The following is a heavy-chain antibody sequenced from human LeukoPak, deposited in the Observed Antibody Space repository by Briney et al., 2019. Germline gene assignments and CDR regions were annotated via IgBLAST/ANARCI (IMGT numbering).Heavy chain of an antibody. V-gene: IGHV1-24*01. J-gene: IGHJ6*03. D-gene: IGHD3-3*01. CDR2: FDPEDGET. CDR1: GYTLTELS. Sequence: ASVKVSCKVSGYTLTELSMHWVRQAPGKGLEWMGGFDPEDGETIYAQKFQGRVTMTEDTSTDTAYMELSSLRSEDTAVYYCARGGGEYDFWSGYFNYMDVWGKGTTVTVSS. CDR3: ARGGGEYDFWSGYFNYMDV.